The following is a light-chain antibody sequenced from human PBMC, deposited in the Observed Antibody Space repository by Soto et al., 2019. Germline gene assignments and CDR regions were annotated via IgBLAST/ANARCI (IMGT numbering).Light chain of an antibody. CDR3: QQRTYWPPRRV. Sequence: EIVLTQSPATLSLSPGERATLSCRASQSLSNYLAWYQQKPGQAPSLLIYDASNRAAGIPARFSGSGSGTDFTLTISSLEPEDFAVYYCQQRTYWPPRRVFGPGTKVEIK. CDR1: QSLSNY. J-gene: IGKJ3*01. CDR2: DAS. V-gene: IGKV3-11*01.